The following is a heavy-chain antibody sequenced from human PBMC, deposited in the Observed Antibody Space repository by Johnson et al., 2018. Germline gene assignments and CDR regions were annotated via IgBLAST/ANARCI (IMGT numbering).Heavy chain of an antibody. J-gene: IGHJ4*02. CDR3: ARSFSSLPSDY. V-gene: IGHV1-46*01. CDR2: INSRGGST. Sequence: QVQLVESGAEVMKPGASVKVSCKASGYTFTNYTNYYIQWVRQAPGQGLEWMGIINSRGGSTSYAQKFQRRLKMTRDTSTNTVYMGLSSLTSEDTAVYYCARSFSSLPSDYWGQGSLVTVTS. D-gene: IGHD2-15*01. CDR1: GYTFTNYTNYY.